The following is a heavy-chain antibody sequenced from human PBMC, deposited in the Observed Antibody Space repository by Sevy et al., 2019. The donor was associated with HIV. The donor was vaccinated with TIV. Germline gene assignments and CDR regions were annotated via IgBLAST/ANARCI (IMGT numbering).Heavy chain of an antibody. CDR2: ISSSSSYI. Sequence: GGSLRLSCAASGFTFSSYSMNWVRQAPGKELEWVSSISSSSSYIYYADSVKGRFTISRDNAKNSLYLQMNSLRAEDTALYFCARDAALSNYYDSSGYHNAFDIWGQGTMVTVSS. CDR3: ARDAALSNYYDSSGYHNAFDI. D-gene: IGHD3-22*01. CDR1: GFTFSSYS. V-gene: IGHV3-21*01. J-gene: IGHJ3*02.